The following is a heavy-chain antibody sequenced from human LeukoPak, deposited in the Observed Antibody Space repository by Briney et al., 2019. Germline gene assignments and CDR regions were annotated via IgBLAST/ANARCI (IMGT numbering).Heavy chain of an antibody. CDR2: IYYSGST. D-gene: IGHD6-19*01. J-gene: IGHJ4*02. Sequence: KASQTLSLTCTVSGDSISSSTYYWGWIRQPPGKGLEWIGTIYYSGSTYYNPSLKSRVTISVDTSKNQFSLKLSSVTAADTAVYYCARAGSSGWYYDYWGQGTLVIVRS. V-gene: IGHV4-39*01. CDR1: GDSISSSTYY. CDR3: ARAGSSGWYYDY.